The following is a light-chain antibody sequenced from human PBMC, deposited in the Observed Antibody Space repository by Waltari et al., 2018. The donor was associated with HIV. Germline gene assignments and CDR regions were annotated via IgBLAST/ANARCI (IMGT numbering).Light chain of an antibody. CDR2: DAS. CDR1: QSVRSSY. CDR3: QQYGSTPPYT. J-gene: IGKJ2*01. V-gene: IGKV3D-20*01. Sequence: EIVLTQSPGTLSLSPGARATLSCGASQSVRSSYLAWYQKKPGLAPRLLIYDASSRATGIPDRFSGSGSGTHFTLTISRVEPEDFAVYYCQQYGSTPPYTFGPGTKLEIK.